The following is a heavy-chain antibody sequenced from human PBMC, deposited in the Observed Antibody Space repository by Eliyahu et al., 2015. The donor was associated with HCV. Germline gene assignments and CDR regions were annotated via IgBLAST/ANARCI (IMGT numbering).Heavy chain of an antibody. CDR2: ISSSSISI. Sequence: EVQLVESGGGLVKPGGSLRLSCAASGFTFSSYSMNWVRQAPGKGLEWVSSISSSSISIYYADSVKGRFTISRDNAKNSLYLQMNSLRAEDTAVYYCARGPXGDLEWLVFGVWGHGTTVTVSS. CDR1: GFTFSSYS. V-gene: IGHV3-21*01. J-gene: IGHJ6*02. D-gene: IGHD3-3*01. CDR3: ARGPXGDLEWLVFGV.